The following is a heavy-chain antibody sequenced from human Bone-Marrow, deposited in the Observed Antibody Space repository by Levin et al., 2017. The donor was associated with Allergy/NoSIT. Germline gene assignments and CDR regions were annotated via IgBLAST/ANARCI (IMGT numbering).Heavy chain of an antibody. CDR3: ARDRGECRGAACYMYPSRTQNVSYHYRDV. CDR2: IIPVFDTT. D-gene: IGHD2-21*02. J-gene: IGHJ6*03. Sequence: ASVKVSCKASGGTISNYSISWVRQAPGQGLEWMGGIIPVFDTTNYAQKFQGRVTITADKSTSTAYMELSSLRSEDTAVYYCARDRGECRGAACYMYPSRTQNVSYHYRDVWGQGTTVGVSS. V-gene: IGHV1-69*06. CDR1: GGTISNYS.